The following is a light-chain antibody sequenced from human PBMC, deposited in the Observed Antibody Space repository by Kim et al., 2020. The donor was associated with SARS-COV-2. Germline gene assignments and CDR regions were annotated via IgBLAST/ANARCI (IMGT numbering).Light chain of an antibody. Sequence: SPGERATLSCRASQSVRRSYVAWYQQKPGQAPRLLIYGSSNRAIGIPDRFSGSGSGTDFTLTISGLEPEDFAVYFCQQYGSSPLYTFGQGTKLEI. J-gene: IGKJ2*01. V-gene: IGKV3-20*01. CDR1: QSVRRSY. CDR3: QQYGSSPLYT. CDR2: GSS.